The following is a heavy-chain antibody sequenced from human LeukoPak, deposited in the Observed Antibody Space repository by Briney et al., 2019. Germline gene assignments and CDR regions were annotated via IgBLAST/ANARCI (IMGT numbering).Heavy chain of an antibody. CDR3: ARESGSTGYFSNFDY. Sequence: SETLSLTCTVSGGSMNNYYWSWIRQPPGKGLEWIGYIHYSGSTNYNPSLKSRVTISLDTAKNQFSLKLSSVTAADTAVYYCARESGSTGYFSNFDYWGQGTLVTVSS. D-gene: IGHD3-22*01. V-gene: IGHV4-59*13. CDR2: IHYSGST. CDR1: GGSMNNYY. J-gene: IGHJ4*02.